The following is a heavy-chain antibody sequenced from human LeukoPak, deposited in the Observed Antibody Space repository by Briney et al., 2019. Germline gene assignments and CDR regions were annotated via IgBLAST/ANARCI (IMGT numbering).Heavy chain of an antibody. CDR1: GGSFSGYY. J-gene: IGHJ4*02. Sequence: KPSETLSLTCAVYGGSFSGYYWSWIRQPPGKGLEWIGEINHSGSTNYNPSLKSRVTISVDTSKNQFSLKLSSVPAADTAVYYCARRAQGRYSSGWYQPLPDYWGQGTLVTVSS. CDR3: ARRAQGRYSSGWYQPLPDY. CDR2: INHSGST. D-gene: IGHD6-19*01. V-gene: IGHV4-34*01.